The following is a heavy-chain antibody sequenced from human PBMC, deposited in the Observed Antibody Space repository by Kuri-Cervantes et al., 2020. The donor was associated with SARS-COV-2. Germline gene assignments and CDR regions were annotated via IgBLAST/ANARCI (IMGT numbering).Heavy chain of an antibody. CDR2: IGTNNGNK. V-gene: IGHV1-18*04. Sequence: ASVKVSCKASGYTFTGYYMHWVRQAPGQGLEWMGWIGTNNGNKVYAQKFQGRVTMTTDTSTNTASMELTGLRSDDTAVYYCARKGVVVPTPVDYYYAMDVWGQGTTVTVSS. D-gene: IGHD2-2*01. CDR3: ARKGVVVPTPVDYYYAMDV. CDR1: GYTFTGYY. J-gene: IGHJ6*02.